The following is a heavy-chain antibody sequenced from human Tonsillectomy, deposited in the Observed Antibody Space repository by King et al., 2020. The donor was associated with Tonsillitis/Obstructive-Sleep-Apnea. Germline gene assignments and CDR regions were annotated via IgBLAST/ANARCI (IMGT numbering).Heavy chain of an antibody. J-gene: IGHJ5*02. CDR3: ARLTRSSGWFDR. V-gene: IGHV5-51*04. Sequence: QLVQSGAEVKKPGESLKISCKGSGYSFTSYWIGWVRQMPGKGLEWMGIIYPDDSDTRYSPSFQGQVTISADKPISTAYLQWSSLKAPDTALSYCARLTRSSGWFDRWGEGTLVTVSA. D-gene: IGHD6-6*01. CDR1: GYSFTSYW. CDR2: IYPDDSDT.